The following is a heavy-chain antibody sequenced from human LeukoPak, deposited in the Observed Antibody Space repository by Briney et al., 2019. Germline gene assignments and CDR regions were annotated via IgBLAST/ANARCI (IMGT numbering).Heavy chain of an antibody. CDR3: AKAIRDMTTVTSFDY. Sequence: GGSLRLSCAASGFTFDDYAMHWGRQAPGKGLEWVSGISWNSGSIGYADSVKGRFTISRDNAKNSLYLQMNSLRAEDTALYYCAKAIRDMTTVTSFDYWGQGTLVTVSS. CDR2: ISWNSGSI. D-gene: IGHD4-17*01. V-gene: IGHV3-9*01. J-gene: IGHJ4*02. CDR1: GFTFDDYA.